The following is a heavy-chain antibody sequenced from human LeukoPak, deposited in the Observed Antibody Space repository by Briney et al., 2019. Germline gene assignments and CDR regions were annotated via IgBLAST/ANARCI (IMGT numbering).Heavy chain of an antibody. Sequence: SQTLSLTCTVSGGPISSGDYYWSWIRQPPGKGLEWIGYIYYSGSTYYNPSLKSRVTISVDTSKNQFSLKLSSVTAADTAVYYCATIVATMRPEGYFDYWGQGTLVTVSS. V-gene: IGHV4-30-4*01. J-gene: IGHJ4*02. D-gene: IGHD5-12*01. CDR3: ATIVATMRPEGYFDY. CDR2: IYYSGST. CDR1: GGPISSGDYY.